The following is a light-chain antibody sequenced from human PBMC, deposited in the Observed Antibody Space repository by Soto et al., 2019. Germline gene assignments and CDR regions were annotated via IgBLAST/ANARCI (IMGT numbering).Light chain of an antibody. CDR3: QQYASSPLT. CDR2: AAT. V-gene: IGKV3-20*01. Sequence: IVLTQSPGTLSLSPGEGATLSCRAGQSVRSSYLAWYQLRPGQAPRLLIYAATSRSTGIPERFSGSGSGTDFTITISRLEPEDSAVYYCQQYASSPLTFGPGTKVAIK. J-gene: IGKJ3*01. CDR1: QSVRSSY.